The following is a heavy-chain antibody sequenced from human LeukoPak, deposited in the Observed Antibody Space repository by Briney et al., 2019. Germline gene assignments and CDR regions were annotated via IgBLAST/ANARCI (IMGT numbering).Heavy chain of an antibody. Sequence: ASVKVSCKASGYTFTSYDINWVRQATGQGLEWMGWMNPNSGNTGYAQKFQGRVTMTRNTSISTAYMELSSLRSEDTAVYYCAGADYTQSDYYYYGMDVWGQGTTVTVSS. CDR3: AGADYTQSDYYYYGMDV. D-gene: IGHD2-2*02. V-gene: IGHV1-8*01. CDR2: MNPNSGNT. J-gene: IGHJ6*02. CDR1: GYTFTSYD.